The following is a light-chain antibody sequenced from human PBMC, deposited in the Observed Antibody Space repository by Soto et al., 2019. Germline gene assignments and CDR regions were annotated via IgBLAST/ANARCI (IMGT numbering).Light chain of an antibody. CDR2: DAS. V-gene: IGKV3-20*01. Sequence: EIVLTXSPGTLSLSPGERATLSCRASQSVSSSYLAWYQQKPGQAPRLLIYDASSRATGIPDRFSGSGSGTDFTLTISRLEPEDFAVYYCQQYGSSPRTFGQGTKVEIK. J-gene: IGKJ1*01. CDR1: QSVSSSY. CDR3: QQYGSSPRT.